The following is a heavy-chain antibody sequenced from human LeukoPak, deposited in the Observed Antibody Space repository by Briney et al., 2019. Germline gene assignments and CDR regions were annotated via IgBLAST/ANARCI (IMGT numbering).Heavy chain of an antibody. Sequence: PSETLSLTCTVSGGSISSSSYYWGWIRQPPGKGLEWIGSIYYSGSTYYNPSLKSRVTISVDTSKNQFSLKLSSVTAADTAVYYCARDAYYDFWSGPTWGQGTLVTVSS. CDR3: ARDAYYDFWSGPT. J-gene: IGHJ5*02. D-gene: IGHD3-3*01. CDR2: IYYSGST. CDR1: GGSISSSSYY. V-gene: IGHV4-39*07.